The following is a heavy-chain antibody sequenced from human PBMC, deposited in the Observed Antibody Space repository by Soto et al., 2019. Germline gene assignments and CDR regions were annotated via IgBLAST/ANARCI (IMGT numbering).Heavy chain of an antibody. CDR3: ATLPPRIVVSLLPIPT. CDR1: GLYSIGGGYY. J-gene: IGHJ5*01. Sequence: SEPHSHTCTFAGLYSIGGGYYWTWVRKPPGKRLEWIGEIYHNGSPTYSPSLRGRATISVDKSNNQFSLRLRSVTAADTAVYYCATLPPRIVVSLLPIPTWAQRILGTVSS. V-gene: IGHV4-61*05. D-gene: IGHD2-21*01. CDR2: IYHNGSP.